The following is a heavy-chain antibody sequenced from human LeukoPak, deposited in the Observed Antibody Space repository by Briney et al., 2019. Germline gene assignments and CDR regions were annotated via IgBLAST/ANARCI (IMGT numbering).Heavy chain of an antibody. J-gene: IGHJ3*01. CDR3: VREGGSGQLL. Sequence: ASVKVSCKASAYTFTNYYLRWVRQAPGQGLEWMGIINPSGGSTSYAQKFQGRVTMTRDTSTSTVYMELSSLRSEDTAVYYCVREGGSGQLLWGQGSMVTVSS. CDR1: AYTFTNYY. CDR2: INPSGGST. V-gene: IGHV1-46*01. D-gene: IGHD2-15*01.